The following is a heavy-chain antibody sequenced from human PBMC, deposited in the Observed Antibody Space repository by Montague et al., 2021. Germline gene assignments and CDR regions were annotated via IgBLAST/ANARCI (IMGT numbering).Heavy chain of an antibody. Sequence: SETLSLTCTVSGASVSSDSYYWSWIRQPQGKGLVGEGNIFYTGSTNYNPTLKSRVTISTDTYKNPVSLRLSSVTAADAAVYYCTRESIENRHGLGMDYYYDMDVWGQGTTVTVSS. CDR1: GASVSSDSYY. CDR3: TRESIENRHGLGMDYYYDMDV. V-gene: IGHV4-61*03. J-gene: IGHJ6*02. D-gene: IGHD5-24*01. CDR2: IFYTGST.